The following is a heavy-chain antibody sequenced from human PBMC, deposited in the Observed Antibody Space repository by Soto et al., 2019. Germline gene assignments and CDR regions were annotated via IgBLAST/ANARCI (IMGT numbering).Heavy chain of an antibody. V-gene: IGHV1-18*01. CDR1: GYTFTSYG. CDR3: AIDEFVFLGIIRLFRHYNFGMDV. CDR2: ISAYNGNT. Sequence: ASVKVSCKASGYTFTSYGISWVRQAPGQGLEWMGWISAYNGNTNYAQKFQARLTMTTDTSTSTFYMDLTSLRSDDTSVYYCAIDEFVFLGIIRLFRHYNFGMDVWGQVTTVTVSS. J-gene: IGHJ6*02. D-gene: IGHD3-16*02.